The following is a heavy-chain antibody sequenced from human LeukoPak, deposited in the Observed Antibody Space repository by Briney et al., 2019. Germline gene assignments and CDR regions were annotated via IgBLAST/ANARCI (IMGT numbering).Heavy chain of an antibody. D-gene: IGHD3-9*01. CDR1: GGSFSGYY. CDR3: ASSYPDDILTGHY. CDR2: INHSGST. V-gene: IGHV4-34*01. J-gene: IGHJ4*02. Sequence: PSETLSLTCAVYGGSFSGYYWSWIRQPPGKGLEWIGEINHSGSTNYNPSLKSRVTISVDTSKNQFSLKLSSVTAAETAVYYCASSYPDDILTGHYWGQGTLVTVSS.